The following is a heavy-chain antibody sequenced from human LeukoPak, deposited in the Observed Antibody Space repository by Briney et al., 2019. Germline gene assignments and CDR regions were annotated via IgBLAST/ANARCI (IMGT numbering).Heavy chain of an antibody. CDR3: AKAYIYYYDSSGYHPFDY. CDR2: INPNSGGR. V-gene: IGHV1-2*02. D-gene: IGHD3-22*01. J-gene: IGHJ4*02. Sequence: ASVKVSCKASGYTFTGYYIHWVPQAPGQGLEWMGWINPNSGGRHYAQKFQGRVTLTRDTSINTAYMELSRLRSDDTAVYYCAKAYIYYYDSSGYHPFDYWGQGTLVTVSS. CDR1: GYTFTGYY.